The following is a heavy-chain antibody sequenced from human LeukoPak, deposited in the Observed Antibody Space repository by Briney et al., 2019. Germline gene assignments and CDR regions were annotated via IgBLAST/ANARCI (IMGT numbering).Heavy chain of an antibody. Sequence: SETLSLTCTVSGGSISSGSYYWSWIRQPAGKGLEWIGRIYTSGSTNYNPSLKSRVTISVDTSKNQFSLKLSSVTAADTAVYYCASTSTTYDFWSPNDYWGQGTLVTVSS. V-gene: IGHV4-61*02. J-gene: IGHJ4*02. CDR1: GGSISSGSYY. D-gene: IGHD3-3*01. CDR2: IYTSGST. CDR3: ASTSTTYDFWSPNDY.